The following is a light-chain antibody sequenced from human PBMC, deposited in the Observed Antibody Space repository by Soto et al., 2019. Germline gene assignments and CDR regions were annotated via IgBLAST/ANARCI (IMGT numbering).Light chain of an antibody. CDR1: QSVLYTLNNKHY. CDR2: WAS. Sequence: DIVMTQSPDSLAVSLGERATINCKSSQSVLYTLNNKHYLAWYQQKPGQPPKLLFHWASTREFGVPDRFSDSGSGTDFTLTISSLQAEDVSVYYCRQYYTTRTFGQGTKVDIK. CDR3: RQYYTTRT. J-gene: IGKJ1*01. V-gene: IGKV4-1*01.